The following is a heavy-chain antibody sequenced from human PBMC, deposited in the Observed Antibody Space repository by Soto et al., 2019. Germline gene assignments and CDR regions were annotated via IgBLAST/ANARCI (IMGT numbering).Heavy chain of an antibody. J-gene: IGHJ5*02. V-gene: IGHV1-18*01. D-gene: IGHD6-13*01. CDR2: ISAYNGNT. CDR1: GYTFTSYG. CDR3: ARALIAAAGTGWFDP. Sequence: ASVKVSCKASGYTFTSYGISWVRQAPGQGLEWMGWISAYNGNTNYAQKLQGRVTMTTDTSTSTAYMERRSLRSDDTAVYYCARALIAAAGTGWFDPWGQGTLVTVSS.